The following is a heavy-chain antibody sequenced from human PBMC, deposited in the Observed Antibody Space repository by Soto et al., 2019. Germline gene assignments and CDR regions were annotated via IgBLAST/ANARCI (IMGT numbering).Heavy chain of an antibody. CDR2: IYSGGYT. V-gene: IGHV3-53*01. J-gene: IGHJ4*02. CDR1: GFTVSNNY. D-gene: IGHD2-15*01. CDR3: GTVAGGGGY. Sequence: EVQLVESGGGLIQPGGSLRLSCAVSGFTVSNNYMSWVRQAPGKGLEGVSVIYSGGYTAYGDSVKGRFTISRDNSKHTLYLEMKGLGAGDTAVFCCGTVAGGGGYWGQGTLVTVSS.